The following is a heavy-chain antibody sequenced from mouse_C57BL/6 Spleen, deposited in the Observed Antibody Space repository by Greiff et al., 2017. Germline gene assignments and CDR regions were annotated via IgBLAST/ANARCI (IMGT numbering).Heavy chain of an antibody. V-gene: IGHV2-5*01. J-gene: IGHJ1*03. CDR2: IWRGGST. CDR3: AKNLYGRSYEWYFDV. D-gene: IGHD1-1*01. Sequence: QVQLKQSGPGLVQPSQSLSITCTVSGFSLTSYGVHWVRQSPGKGLEWLGVIWRGGSTDYNAAFMSRLSITKDNSKSQVFFKMNSLQADDTAIYYCAKNLYGRSYEWYFDVWGTGTTVTVSS. CDR1: GFSLTSYG.